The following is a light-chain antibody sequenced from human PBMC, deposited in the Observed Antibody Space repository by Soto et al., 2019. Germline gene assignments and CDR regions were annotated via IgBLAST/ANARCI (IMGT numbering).Light chain of an antibody. V-gene: IGLV1-40*01. CDR3: QSYDSTLSALYV. CDR1: SSNIGAGYD. CDR2: GNS. Sequence: QSVLTQPPSVPGAPGQRVTISCTGSSSNIGAGYDVHWYQQLPGRAPKLLIYGNSNRPSGVPDRFSGSKSGTSASLAITGLQAEDEADYYSQSYDSTLSALYVFGTGTKVTVL. J-gene: IGLJ1*01.